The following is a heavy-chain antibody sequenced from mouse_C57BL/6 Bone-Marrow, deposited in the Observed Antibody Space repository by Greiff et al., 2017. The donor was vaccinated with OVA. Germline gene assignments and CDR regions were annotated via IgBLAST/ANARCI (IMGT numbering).Heavy chain of an antibody. CDR3: AREGYGMDY. J-gene: IGHJ2*01. Sequence: VQRVESGAELARPGASVKLSCKASGYTFTSYGISWVKQRTGQGLEWIGEIYPRSGNTYYNEKFKGKATLTAYKSSSTAYMELRSLTSEDSAVYFCAREGYGMDYWGQGTTLTVSS. CDR1: GYTFTSYG. V-gene: IGHV1-81*01. D-gene: IGHD2-1*01. CDR2: IYPRSGNT.